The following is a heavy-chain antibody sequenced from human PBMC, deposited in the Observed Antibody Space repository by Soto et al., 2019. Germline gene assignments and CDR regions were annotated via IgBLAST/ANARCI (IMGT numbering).Heavy chain of an antibody. CDR3: ARGSSGSPAGIDV. D-gene: IGHD6-19*01. CDR1: GFTFSSYG. V-gene: IGHV3-33*01. Sequence: QVHLVESGGGVVQPGRSLRLSCAASGFTFSSYGMHWVRQAPGKGLEWVAVIWYDGSNKYYADSVKGRFTISRDNSKNTLYLQMNSLRAEDTAVYYCARGSSGSPAGIDVWGQGTLVTVSS. J-gene: IGHJ4*02. CDR2: IWYDGSNK.